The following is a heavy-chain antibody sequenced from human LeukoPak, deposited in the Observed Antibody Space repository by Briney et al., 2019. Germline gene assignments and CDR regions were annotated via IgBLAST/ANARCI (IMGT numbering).Heavy chain of an antibody. J-gene: IGHJ5*02. CDR1: GYTFTSYG. D-gene: IGHD3-9*01. Sequence: ASVKVSCKASGYTFTSYGISWVRQAPGQGLEWMGWISAYNGNTNYAQKLQGRVTMTTDTSTSTAYMELRSLRSDDTAVYYCARAGERRYFDWLVRFDPWGQGTLVTVSS. V-gene: IGHV1-18*01. CDR2: ISAYNGNT. CDR3: ARAGERRYFDWLVRFDP.